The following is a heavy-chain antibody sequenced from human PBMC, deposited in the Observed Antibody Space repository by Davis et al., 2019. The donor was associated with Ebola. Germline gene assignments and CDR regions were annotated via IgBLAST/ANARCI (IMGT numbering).Heavy chain of an antibody. Sequence: SCKASGYTFTSYAMHWVRQAPGKGLEWVAVISYDGSNKYYADSVKGRFTISRDNSKNTLYLQMNSLRAEDTAVYYCARDPSAVYYYYGMDVWGQGTTVTVSS. CDR3: ARDPSAVYYYYGMDV. CDR1: GYTFTSYA. CDR2: ISYDGSNK. J-gene: IGHJ6*02. V-gene: IGHV3-30-3*01. D-gene: IGHD3-10*01.